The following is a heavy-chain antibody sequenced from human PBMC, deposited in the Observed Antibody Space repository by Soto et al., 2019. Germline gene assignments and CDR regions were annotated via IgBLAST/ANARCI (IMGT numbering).Heavy chain of an antibody. CDR3: ARLYYYCSGTPDH. CDR2: IWFDGSKP. D-gene: IGHD3-10*01. J-gene: IGHJ4*02. V-gene: IGHV3-33*01. CDR1: GFTFSTDA. Sequence: QVPLVESGGGVVQPGRSLRLSCAASGFTFSTDAMHWVRQAPGGGLEWVAAIWFDGSKPHYADPVQGRFTISRDNSKNTLYLQKNSLRAEDTAGYYCARLYYYCSGTPDHRGQMTLVTAS.